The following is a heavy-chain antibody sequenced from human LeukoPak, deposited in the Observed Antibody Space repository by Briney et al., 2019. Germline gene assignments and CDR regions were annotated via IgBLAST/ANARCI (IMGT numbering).Heavy chain of an antibody. D-gene: IGHD3-3*01. Sequence: SETLSLTCTVSGGSISSSSYYWGWIRQPPGKWLEWIGSIYYSGSTYYNPSLKSRVTISVDTSKNQFSLKLSSVTAADTAVYYCARSVIFGVVIIDYYYMDVWGKGTTVTVSS. CDR2: IYYSGST. J-gene: IGHJ6*03. V-gene: IGHV4-39*01. CDR3: ARSVIFGVVIIDYYYMDV. CDR1: GGSISSSSYY.